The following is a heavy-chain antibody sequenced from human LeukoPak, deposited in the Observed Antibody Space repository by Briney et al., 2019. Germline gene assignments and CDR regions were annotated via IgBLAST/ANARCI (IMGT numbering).Heavy chain of an antibody. CDR3: ARSFYDNSGYYLPSDY. Sequence: SETLSLTCTVSGGSISSYFWSWIRQPPGKGLEWIGYIYYSGSTNYNPSLKSRVTISVDTSKNQFSLKLSSVTAADTAVYYCARSFYDNSGYYLPSDYWGQGTLVTVSS. CDR1: GGSISSYF. CDR2: IYYSGST. J-gene: IGHJ4*02. D-gene: IGHD3-22*01. V-gene: IGHV4-59*01.